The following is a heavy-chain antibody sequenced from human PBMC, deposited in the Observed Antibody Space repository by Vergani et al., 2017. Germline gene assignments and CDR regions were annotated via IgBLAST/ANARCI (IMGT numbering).Heavy chain of an antibody. Sequence: EVQLLESGGGLIQPGGSLRLSCVASGFRFADYAMGWVRQVPGKGLQWVSSINYSGRRFHYGDSVKGRFTISRDNAKNTLYLQMNSLRAEDTAVYYCAKSSNDILTGYYHFDYWGQGTLVTVSS. V-gene: IGHV3-20*04. D-gene: IGHD3-9*01. CDR2: INYSGRRF. J-gene: IGHJ4*02. CDR3: AKSSNDILTGYYHFDY. CDR1: GFRFADYA.